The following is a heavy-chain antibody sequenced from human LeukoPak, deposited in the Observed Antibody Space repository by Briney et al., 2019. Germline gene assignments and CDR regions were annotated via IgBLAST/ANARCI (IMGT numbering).Heavy chain of an antibody. Sequence: ASVKVSCKASGFTFTSHYIHWVRQAPGQGLEWMGWINPNSGGTNYAQKFQGRVTMTRDTSISTAYMELGRLRSDDTAVYYCARDEDYYDSSGYYNWFDPWGQGTLVTVSS. CDR3: ARDEDYYDSSGYYNWFDP. CDR1: GFTFTSHY. V-gene: IGHV1-2*02. D-gene: IGHD3-22*01. CDR2: INPNSGGT. J-gene: IGHJ5*02.